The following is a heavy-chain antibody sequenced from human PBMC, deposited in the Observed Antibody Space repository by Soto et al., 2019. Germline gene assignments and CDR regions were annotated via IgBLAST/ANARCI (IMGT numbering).Heavy chain of an antibody. Sequence: ASVKASCKASGCTFTNNDVSWVRQATGQGLEWMGWMNPGSGDTGYAQKFQGRVTMTRDISIATAYMELNSLTSEDTAIYYCARMESFGSLNWFDPWRQGTLVTVSS. V-gene: IGHV1-8*02. CDR1: GCTFTNND. D-gene: IGHD5-18*01. J-gene: IGHJ5*02. CDR3: ARMESFGSLNWFDP. CDR2: MNPGSGDT.